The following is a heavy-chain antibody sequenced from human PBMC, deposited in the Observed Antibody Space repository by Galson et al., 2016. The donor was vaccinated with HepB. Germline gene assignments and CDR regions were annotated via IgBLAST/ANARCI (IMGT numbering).Heavy chain of an antibody. D-gene: IGHD3-10*01. J-gene: IGHJ4*02. CDR3: ARGVGYYYTSVSDYPTHNFDY. CDR2: IYHSGGT. CDR1: GGSISGSNR. V-gene: IGHV4-4*02. Sequence: SETLSLTCAVSGGSISGSNRWSWVRQSPGKGLEWIGDIYHSGGTNYNPSLKSRVTISVDKSKNQFSLKLNSMTAADTAVYYCARGVGYYYTSVSDYPTHNFDYWGQGTLVTVSS.